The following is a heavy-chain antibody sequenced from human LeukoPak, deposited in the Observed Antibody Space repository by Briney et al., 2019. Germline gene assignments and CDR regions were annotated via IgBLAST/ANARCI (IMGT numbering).Heavy chain of an antibody. V-gene: IGHV4-4*07. CDR2: MYTSGST. CDR3: ARSYSSTWYFDY. CDR1: GGSISSYH. Sequence: SETLSLTCSVSGGSISSYHWSWIRQPAGKGLEWIGRMYTSGSTSYNPSLKSRVTLSLDTSKNQSSLKLNSVTAADTAVYYCARSYSSTWYFDYWGQGTLVTVSS. J-gene: IGHJ4*02. D-gene: IGHD6-13*01.